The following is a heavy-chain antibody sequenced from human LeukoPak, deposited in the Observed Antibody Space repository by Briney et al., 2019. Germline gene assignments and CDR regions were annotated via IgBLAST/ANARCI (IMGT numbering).Heavy chain of an antibody. D-gene: IGHD5-12*01. J-gene: IGHJ4*02. CDR1: GFTFSSHW. Sequence: PGGSLRLSCAASGFTFSSHWMPWVRQAPGKGLVWVSRMNTDGSSINYADSVKGRFTISRDNAKNTLYLQMNSLRAEDTAVYYCARGGEGYNGPGFNWGQGTLVTVSS. CDR3: ARGGEGYNGPGFN. CDR2: MNTDGSSI. V-gene: IGHV3-74*01.